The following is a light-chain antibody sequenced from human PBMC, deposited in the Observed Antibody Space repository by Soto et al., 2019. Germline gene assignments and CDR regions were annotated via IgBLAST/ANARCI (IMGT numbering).Light chain of an antibody. CDR1: QCISSY. Sequence: AIRMTQSPSSFSASTGDRVTITCRASQCISSYLSWYQQKPGKAPKLLIYAASTLQRGVPSRFSGSGSGTDFTLTITCLQSEDYATYYCQQYSSHATFGQGTKVDIK. J-gene: IGKJ1*01. CDR3: QQYSSHAT. CDR2: AAS. V-gene: IGKV1-8*01.